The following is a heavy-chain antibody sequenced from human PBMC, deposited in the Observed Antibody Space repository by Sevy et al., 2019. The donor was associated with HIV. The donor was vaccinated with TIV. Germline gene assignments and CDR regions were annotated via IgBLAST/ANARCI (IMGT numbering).Heavy chain of an antibody. V-gene: IGHV3-15*01. Sequence: GGSLRLSCAASGFTSSNAWMTWVRQAPGKGLEWVGRVKSKADGGTTDYGAPVKGRFTITGDDSKNPVYLQMNSLKSEDTGVYYCTTGRYSSSMYFEHWGQGTLVTVSS. CDR3: TTGRYSSSMYFEH. CDR1: GFTSSNAW. CDR2: VKSKADGGTT. D-gene: IGHD6-6*01. J-gene: IGHJ4*02.